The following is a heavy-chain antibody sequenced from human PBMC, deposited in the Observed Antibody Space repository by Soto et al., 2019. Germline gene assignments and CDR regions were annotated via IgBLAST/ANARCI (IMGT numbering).Heavy chain of an antibody. CDR1: GFTFSSYS. Sequence: EVQLVESGGGLVQPGGSLRLSCAASGFTFSSYSMNWVRQAPGKGLEWVSYINSGSSTIYYADSVKGRFTISRDNAKNSLSLQLNSLRAEDTAVYYCAIDKPLSGYEKFDYWGQGTLVTVSS. J-gene: IGHJ4*02. D-gene: IGHD3-3*01. CDR2: INSGSSTI. CDR3: AIDKPLSGYEKFDY. V-gene: IGHV3-48*01.